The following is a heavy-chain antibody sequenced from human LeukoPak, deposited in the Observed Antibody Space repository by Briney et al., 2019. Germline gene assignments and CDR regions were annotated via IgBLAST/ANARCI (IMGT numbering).Heavy chain of an antibody. V-gene: IGHV4-59*01. CDR2: IYDSGST. D-gene: IGHD4-11*01. CDR1: GGSISSYY. J-gene: IGHJ4*02. CDR3: ARSHYADYIDY. Sequence: SETLSLTCTVSGGSISSYYWSWIRQPPGKGLEWIGYIYDSGSTNSNPSLKSRVTISMDTSKNQFSLKLSSVTAADSAVYYCARSHYADYIDYWGQGILVIVSS.